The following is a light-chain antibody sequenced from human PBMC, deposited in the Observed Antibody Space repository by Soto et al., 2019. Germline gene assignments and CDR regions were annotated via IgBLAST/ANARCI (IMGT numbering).Light chain of an antibody. CDR3: QQYNNWPPWT. CDR2: GAS. V-gene: IGKV3-15*01. CDR1: QSVSSSY. J-gene: IGKJ1*01. Sequence: EIVLTQSQGTLSLSPGERGTLSCRASQSVSSSYLAWYQRKPGQAPRLLIYGASTRATGIPARFSGSGSGTEFTLTISSLQSEDFAVYYCQQYNNWPPWTFGQGTKVDI.